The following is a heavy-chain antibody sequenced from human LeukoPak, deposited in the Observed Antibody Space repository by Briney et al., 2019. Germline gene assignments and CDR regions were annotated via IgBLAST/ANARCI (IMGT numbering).Heavy chain of an antibody. CDR3: ARVGAFTAIIF. J-gene: IGHJ4*02. Sequence: PGGSLRLSCAAFGFAFSDYSMTWVRQAPGKGLEWVSSISSSSGDIYYADSVRGRFTISRDNAKNSLYLQMNSLRAEDTAVYYCARVGAFTAIIFWGQGILVTVSS. D-gene: IGHD5-18*01. CDR2: ISSSSGDI. CDR1: GFAFSDYS. V-gene: IGHV3-21*01.